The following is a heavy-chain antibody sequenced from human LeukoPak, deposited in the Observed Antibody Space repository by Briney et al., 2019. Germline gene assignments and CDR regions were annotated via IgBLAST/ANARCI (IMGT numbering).Heavy chain of an antibody. CDR1: EFTFTNYA. Sequence: GGSLRLSCAASEFTFTNYAMSWVRQAPGKGLEWVSGISGGGDNSYYADSVKGRFTISRDNAKNSLYLQMNSLRAEDTAVYYCARGSIAAAGTGDYWGQGTLVTVSS. V-gene: IGHV3-23*01. CDR3: ARGSIAAAGTGDY. CDR2: ISGGGDNS. J-gene: IGHJ4*02. D-gene: IGHD6-13*01.